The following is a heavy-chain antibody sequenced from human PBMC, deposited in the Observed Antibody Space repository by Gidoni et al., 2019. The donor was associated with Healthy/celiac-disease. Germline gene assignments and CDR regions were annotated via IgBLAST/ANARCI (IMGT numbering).Heavy chain of an antibody. J-gene: IGHJ6*02. V-gene: IGHV5-10-1*03. D-gene: IGHD3-10*01. CDR1: GYSFTSYW. CDR3: ARQGHYYGSGSYHYYYYYGMDV. Sequence: EVQLVQSGAEVKKPGASLRISCKGSGYSFTSYWISWVRQMPGKGLEWMGRIDPSDSYTNYSPSFQGHVTISADKSISTAYLQWSSLKASDTAMYYCARQGHYYGSGSYHYYYYYGMDVWGQGTTVTVSS. CDR2: IDPSDSYT.